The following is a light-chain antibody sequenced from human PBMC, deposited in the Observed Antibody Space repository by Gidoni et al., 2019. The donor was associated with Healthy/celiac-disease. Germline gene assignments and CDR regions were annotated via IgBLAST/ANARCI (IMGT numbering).Light chain of an antibody. CDR1: QSLSCY. CDR3: QQCSNWPLT. CDR2: DAS. V-gene: IGKV3-11*01. Sequence: EIVSTQTPATLSLSPGGRATLPCRASQSLSCYLAWYQQKPGPAPRLLFYDASIQAAVIPARFSGSGSGKDFTLTSSSLEPEYVAVYYCQQCSNWPLTFGGGTKVEIK. J-gene: IGKJ4*01.